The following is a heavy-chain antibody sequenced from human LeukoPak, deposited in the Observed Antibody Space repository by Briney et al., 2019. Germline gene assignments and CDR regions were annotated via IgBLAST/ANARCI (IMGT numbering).Heavy chain of an antibody. V-gene: IGHV4-59*01. D-gene: IGHD5-24*01. CDR2: IHYSGDT. Sequence: SETLSLTCTVSGGSISGYFWSWIRQPPGKGLELIWYIHYSGDTNYNPALMSRVTISVDASKNQFSLKLSSVTAAATAVYYCAREDGMATTTLDVWGQGTTVTVSS. J-gene: IGHJ6*02. CDR1: GGSISGYF. CDR3: AREDGMATTTLDV.